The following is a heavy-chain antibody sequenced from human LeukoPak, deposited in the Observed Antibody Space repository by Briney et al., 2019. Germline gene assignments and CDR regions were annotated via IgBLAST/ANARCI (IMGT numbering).Heavy chain of an antibody. J-gene: IGHJ6*03. D-gene: IGHD5-18*01. CDR2: ISWNSGSI. CDR3: ARGRGYSYGSSVYYYMDV. V-gene: IGHV3-9*01. CDR1: GFTFDDYA. Sequence: PGRSLRLSCAASGFTFDDYAMHWVRQAPGKGLEWVSGISWNSGSIGYADSVKGRFTISRDNAKNSLYLQMNSLRAEDTAVYYCARGRGYSYGSSVYYYMDVWGKGTTVTVSS.